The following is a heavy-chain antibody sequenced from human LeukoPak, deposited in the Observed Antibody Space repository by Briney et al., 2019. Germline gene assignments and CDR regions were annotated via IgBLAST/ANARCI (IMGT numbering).Heavy chain of an antibody. D-gene: IGHD5-12*01. CDR1: GFTFSSYA. CDR3: AKESAYGSPRDYYFDN. J-gene: IGHJ4*02. CDR2: ISGRADRT. Sequence: GGSLRLSCAASGFTFSSYAMHWVRQAPGKGPEWVSAISGRADRTYYADSVKGRFTISRDNSKNTVYLQMNSLRAEDTALYYCAKESAYGSPRDYYFDNWGQGTLVTVSS. V-gene: IGHV3-23*01.